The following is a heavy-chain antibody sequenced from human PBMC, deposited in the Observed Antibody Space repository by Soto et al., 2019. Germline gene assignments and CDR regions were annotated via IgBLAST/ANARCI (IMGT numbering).Heavy chain of an antibody. CDR3: AREPYNYDSSGYYDY. CDR1: GGSISSGDYY. J-gene: IGHJ4*02. Sequence: SETLSLTCTVSGGSISSGDYYWSWIRQPPGKGLEWIGYIYYSGTTYYNPSLKSRVTISLDTSKNQFSLKLTSVTAADTAVYYCAREPYNYDSSGYYDYWGQGTRVTV. CDR2: IYYSGTT. D-gene: IGHD3-22*01. V-gene: IGHV4-30-4*01.